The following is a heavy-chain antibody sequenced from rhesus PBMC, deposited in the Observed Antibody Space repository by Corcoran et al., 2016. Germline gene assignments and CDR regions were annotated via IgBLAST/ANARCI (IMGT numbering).Heavy chain of an antibody. V-gene: IGHV4-127*01. CDR1: GYSLTSGYG. CDR2: IYGGSGSP. J-gene: IGHJ4*01. CDR3: AREGSRGTVALRGFDY. Sequence: QVQLQESGPGLVKLSETLSLTCAVSGYSLTSGYGRGWFRQPPGQGLDLFGQIYGGSGSPYSNPSLKSRVTVSKDTSKNHFSLKLSSVAAADTAVYYCAREGSRGTVALRGFDYWGQGVLVTVSS. D-gene: IGHD4-29*01.